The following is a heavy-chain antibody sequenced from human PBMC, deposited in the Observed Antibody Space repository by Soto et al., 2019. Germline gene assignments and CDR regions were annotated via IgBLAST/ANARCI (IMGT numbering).Heavy chain of an antibody. D-gene: IGHD3-22*01. J-gene: IGHJ6*02. CDR3: ARDRNLNYYDSSGYYYSSGMDV. Sequence: SVKVSFKASGGTFSSYAISWVRQAPGQGLEWMGGIIPIFGTANYAQKFQGRVTITADESTSTAYMELSSLRSEDTAVYYCARDRNLNYYDSSGYYYSSGMDVWGQGTTVTVSS. CDR2: IIPIFGTA. V-gene: IGHV1-69*13. CDR1: GGTFSSYA.